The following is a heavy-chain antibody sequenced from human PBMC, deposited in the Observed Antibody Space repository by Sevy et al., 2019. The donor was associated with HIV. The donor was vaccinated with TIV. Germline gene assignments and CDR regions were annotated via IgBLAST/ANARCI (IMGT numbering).Heavy chain of an antibody. D-gene: IGHD3-3*01. Sequence: GGSLRLSCAASGFTFSSYAMHWVRQAPGKGLEWVAVISYDGSNKYYADSVKGRFTISRDNSKNTLYLQMNSLRAEDTAVYYCARDRRGRGSGYDVDWSDPWGQGTLVTVSS. CDR2: ISYDGSNK. V-gene: IGHV3-30-3*01. CDR1: GFTFSSYA. J-gene: IGHJ5*02. CDR3: ARDRRGRGSGYDVDWSDP.